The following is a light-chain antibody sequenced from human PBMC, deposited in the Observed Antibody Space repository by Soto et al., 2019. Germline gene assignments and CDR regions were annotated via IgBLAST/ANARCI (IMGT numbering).Light chain of an antibody. V-gene: IGLV2-8*01. J-gene: IGLJ1*01. CDR2: EVS. CDR3: SSHGGSTNFYV. Sequence: QSVLTQPPSASGSPGQSVTISCTGTSSDVGAYNYVSWYQQHPGKAPKLMIFEVSKRPSGVPDRFSASKSGNTASLTVSRLQAEDEAHYYCSSHGGSTNFYVFGTGTKVTVL. CDR1: SSDVGAYNY.